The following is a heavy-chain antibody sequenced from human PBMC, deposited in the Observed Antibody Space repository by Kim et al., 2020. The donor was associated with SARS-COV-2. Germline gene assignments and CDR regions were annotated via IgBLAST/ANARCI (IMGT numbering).Heavy chain of an antibody. J-gene: IGHJ4*02. Sequence: GGSLRLSCSASGFTFGIYGMRWARQAPGKGLECIAYINTSGGDTYYIDSVKGRFTISRDNAKSTLYLQMRSLRIEDTAVYYCVKAGGYWGRGTLVTVSP. V-gene: IGHV3-64D*08. CDR2: INTSGGDT. CDR3: VKAGGY. CDR1: GFTFGIYG.